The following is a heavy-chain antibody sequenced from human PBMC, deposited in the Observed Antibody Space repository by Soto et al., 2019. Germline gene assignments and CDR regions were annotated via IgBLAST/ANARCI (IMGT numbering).Heavy chain of an antibody. Sequence: PGESLRLSCAASGFNFSSYDMHWVRQTTGKGLEWVSAIGTGFDTYYPGSVKGRFTFSRENAKNSLYLQMNSLRAEDTAVYYCARAPFSDTAILDYWGQGTLVTVSS. V-gene: IGHV3-13*01. J-gene: IGHJ4*02. CDR1: GFNFSSYD. CDR2: IGTGFDT. D-gene: IGHD5-18*01. CDR3: ARAPFSDTAILDY.